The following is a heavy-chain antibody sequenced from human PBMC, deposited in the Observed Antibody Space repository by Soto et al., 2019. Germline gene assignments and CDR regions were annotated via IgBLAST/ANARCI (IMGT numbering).Heavy chain of an antibody. J-gene: IGHJ4*02. V-gene: IGHV3-23*01. CDR3: AKTGSAWFLDF. Sequence: EVHLLESGGGLVQPGGSLRLACAASGFSFSDNAMSWVRQAPGKGLEWVSGISGSVDVTHYADSVKGRFTISRDNSKNTIYLQMNSLRAEDTAVYYCAKTGSAWFLDFWGQGTLVAVSS. CDR1: GFSFSDNA. D-gene: IGHD6-19*01. CDR2: ISGSVDVT.